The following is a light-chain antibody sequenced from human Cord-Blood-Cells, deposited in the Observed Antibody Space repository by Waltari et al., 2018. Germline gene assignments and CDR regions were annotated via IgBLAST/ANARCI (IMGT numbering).Light chain of an antibody. CDR2: AAS. CDR3: LQDYNYPWT. J-gene: IGKJ1*01. CDR1: QGIRND. Sequence: AIQMTQSPSSLSASVCHSFTITCRARQGIRNDLGWYQQKPGKAPKLLIYAASSLQSGVPSRFSGSGSGTDFTLTISSLQPEDFATYYCLQDYNYPWTFGQGTKVEIK. V-gene: IGKV1-6*01.